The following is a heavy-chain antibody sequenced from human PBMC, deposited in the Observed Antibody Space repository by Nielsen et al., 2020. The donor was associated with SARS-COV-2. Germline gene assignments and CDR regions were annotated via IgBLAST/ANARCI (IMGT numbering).Heavy chain of an antibody. CDR3: ASLVQTAAVPQYYFDY. CDR2: IYYSGST. CDR1: GGSISSYY. V-gene: IGHV4-59*08. D-gene: IGHD6-13*01. J-gene: IGHJ4*02. Sequence: SETLSLTCTVSGGSISSYYWSWIRQPPGKGLEWIGYIYYSGSTNYNPSLKSRVTISVDTSKNQFSLKLSSVTAADTAVYYCASLVQTAAVPQYYFDYRGQGTLVTVSS.